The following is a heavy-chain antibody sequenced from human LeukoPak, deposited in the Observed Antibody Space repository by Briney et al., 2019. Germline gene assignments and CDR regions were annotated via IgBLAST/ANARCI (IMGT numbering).Heavy chain of an antibody. Sequence: SETLSITCAVSGGSISSGGYSWSWIRQPPGKGLEWIGYIYHSGSTYYNPSLKSRVTISVDRSKNQFSLKLSSVTAADTAVYYCARVKSRRWFGEVNWFDPWGQGTLVTVSS. CDR3: ARVKSRRWFGEVNWFDP. D-gene: IGHD3-10*01. CDR1: GGSISSGGYS. J-gene: IGHJ5*02. CDR2: IYHSGST. V-gene: IGHV4-30-2*01.